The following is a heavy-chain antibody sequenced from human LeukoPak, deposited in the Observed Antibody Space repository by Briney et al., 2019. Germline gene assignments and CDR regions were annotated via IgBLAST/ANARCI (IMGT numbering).Heavy chain of an antibody. CDR2: MNPNSGNT. CDR3: AIGYSGYDYYNY. CDR1: GYTFTSYD. J-gene: IGHJ4*02. V-gene: IGHV1-8*03. Sequence: ASVKVSCKASGYTFTSYDINWVRQATGQGLEWMGWMNPNSGNTGYAQKFQGRVTITRNTSISTAYMVLSSLRSEDTAVYYCAIGYSGYDYYNYWGQGTLVTVSS. D-gene: IGHD5-12*01.